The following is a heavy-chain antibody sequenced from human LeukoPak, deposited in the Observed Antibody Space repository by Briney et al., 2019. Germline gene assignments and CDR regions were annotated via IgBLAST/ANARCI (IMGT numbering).Heavy chain of an antibody. CDR2: ISSSSSYI. CDR3: TRHNTAAGYAFDI. J-gene: IGHJ3*02. Sequence: XXISSSSSYIYYADSVKGRFTISRDNAKNSLHLQMNSLRVEDTAVYYCTRHNTAAGYAFDIWGQGTMVTVSS. D-gene: IGHD6-13*01. V-gene: IGHV3-21*01.